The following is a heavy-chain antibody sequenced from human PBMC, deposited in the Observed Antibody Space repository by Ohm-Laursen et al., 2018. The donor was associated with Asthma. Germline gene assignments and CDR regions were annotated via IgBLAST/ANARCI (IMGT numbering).Heavy chain of an antibody. J-gene: IGHJ6*02. CDR1: GFTFSIYA. V-gene: IGHV3-30*04. CDR3: ARGYCSGGNCHSAITMDV. D-gene: IGHD2-15*01. Sequence: SLRLSCTASGFTFSIYALHWVRQAPGKGLEWVAIISSDETYKNYANSVKGRFTISKDNSKNTLFLQMNSLRPDDTAVYYCARGYCSGGNCHSAITMDVWGQGTTVTVSS. CDR2: ISSDETYK.